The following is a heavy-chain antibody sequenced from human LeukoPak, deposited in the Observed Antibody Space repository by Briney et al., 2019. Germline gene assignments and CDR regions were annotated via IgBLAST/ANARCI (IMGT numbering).Heavy chain of an antibody. J-gene: IGHJ4*02. Sequence: SQTLSLTCTVSGGSISSGSYYWSWIRQPAGKGLEWIGRIYTSGSTNYNPSLKSRVTISVDTSKNQFSLKLSSVTAADTAVYYCATLWGRWLPGNWGQGTLVTVSS. CDR3: ATLWGRWLPGN. CDR1: GGSISSGSYY. CDR2: IYTSGST. V-gene: IGHV4-61*02. D-gene: IGHD5-24*01.